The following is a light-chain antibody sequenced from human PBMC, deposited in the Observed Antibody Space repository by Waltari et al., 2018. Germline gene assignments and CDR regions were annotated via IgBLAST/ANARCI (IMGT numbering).Light chain of an antibody. V-gene: IGKV1-12*01. Sequence: DIQMTQSPSSVSASVGDRVTITCRASEDVSTWLAWYQQKPGKVPQLLIFAASVLRTGVSSRFTGSGSGTDFTLTISSLEPEDFAVYYCQQRSNWPITFGQGTRLEIK. CDR2: AAS. J-gene: IGKJ5*01. CDR3: QQRSNWPIT. CDR1: EDVSTW.